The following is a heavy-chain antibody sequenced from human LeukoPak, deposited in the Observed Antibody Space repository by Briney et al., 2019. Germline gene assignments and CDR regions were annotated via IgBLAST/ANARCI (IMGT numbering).Heavy chain of an antibody. J-gene: IGHJ4*02. V-gene: IGHV4-34*01. CDR1: GGSFSGNY. CDR3: ARVPDFIARPCDS. D-gene: IGHD2-21*01. CDR2: SSPTGDIT. Sequence: PSETLSLTCAVYGGSFSGNYWTLIRQPPGRGLEWVGESSPTGDITGYNPSLKGRATISVDSSKNQFSLKLTSVTAADTGVYYCARVPDFIARPCDSWGPGTLVTVSS.